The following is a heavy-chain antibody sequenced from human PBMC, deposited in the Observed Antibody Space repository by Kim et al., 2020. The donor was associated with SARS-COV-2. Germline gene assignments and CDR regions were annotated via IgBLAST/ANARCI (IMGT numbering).Heavy chain of an antibody. Sequence: SVKVSCKASGGTFSSYAISWVRQAPGQGLEWMGGIIPIFGTANYAQKFQGRVTITADKSTSTAYMELSSLRSEDTAVYYCARGPLVGATRYYYYGMDVWGQGTTVTVSS. D-gene: IGHD1-26*01. J-gene: IGHJ6*02. V-gene: IGHV1-69*06. CDR1: GGTFSSYA. CDR2: IIPIFGTA. CDR3: ARGPLVGATRYYYYGMDV.